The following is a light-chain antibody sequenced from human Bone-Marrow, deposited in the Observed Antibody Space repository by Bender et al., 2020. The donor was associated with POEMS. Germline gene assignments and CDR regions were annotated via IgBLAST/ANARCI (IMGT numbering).Light chain of an antibody. CDR3: CSYADNSVWV. Sequence: QSVLTQPPSASGSAGQSVTISCTGTSNDVGFYNSVSWYQQHPGKVPKLIIYEVSQRPSGVPDRFSGSKSGNTASLTVSGLQAEDEADYYCCSYADNSVWVFGGGTKLTVL. V-gene: IGLV2-8*01. CDR1: SNDVGFYNS. CDR2: EVS. J-gene: IGLJ3*02.